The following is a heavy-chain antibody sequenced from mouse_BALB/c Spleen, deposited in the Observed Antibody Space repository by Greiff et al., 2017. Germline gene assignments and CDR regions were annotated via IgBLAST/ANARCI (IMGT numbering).Heavy chain of an antibody. V-gene: IGHV14-4*02. Sequence: VQLQQSGAELVRSGASVKLSCTASGFNIKDYYMHWVKQRPEQGLEWIGWIDPENGDTEYAPKFQGKATMTADTSSNTAYLQLSSLTSEDTAVYYCNAPVEYGNYYAMDYWGQGTSVTVSS. CDR2: IDPENGDT. J-gene: IGHJ4*01. CDR1: GFNIKDYY. D-gene: IGHD2-10*02. CDR3: NAPVEYGNYYAMDY.